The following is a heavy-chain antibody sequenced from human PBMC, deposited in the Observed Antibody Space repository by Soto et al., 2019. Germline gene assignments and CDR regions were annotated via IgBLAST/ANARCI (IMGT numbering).Heavy chain of an antibody. CDR2: ISYDGSNK. D-gene: IGHD3-10*01. J-gene: IGHJ5*02. CDR3: AKAPEEFYGSGSYLNWFDP. Sequence: AGGSLRLSCAASGFTFSSYGMHWVRQAPGKGLEWVAVISYDGSNKYYADSVKGRFTISRDNSKNTLYLQMNSLRAEDTAVYYCAKAPEEFYGSGSYLNWFDPWGQGTLVTVSS. CDR1: GFTFSSYG. V-gene: IGHV3-30*18.